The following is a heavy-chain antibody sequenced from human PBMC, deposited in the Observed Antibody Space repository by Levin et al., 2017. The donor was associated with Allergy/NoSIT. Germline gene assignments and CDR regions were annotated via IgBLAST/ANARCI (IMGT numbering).Heavy chain of an antibody. V-gene: IGHV4-39*02. CDR1: GGSISSGAYY. Sequence: SETLSLTCSLSGGSISSGAYYWGWIRQPPGKGLEWIASFYYSGNTYYNPALMSRVTISVDTSKTHFSLKLSSVTAADTAVYYCALDWGSGNWFFVWGQGTLVTVSS. J-gene: IGHJ5*02. CDR2: FYYSGNT. CDR3: ALDWGSGNWFFV. D-gene: IGHD7-27*01.